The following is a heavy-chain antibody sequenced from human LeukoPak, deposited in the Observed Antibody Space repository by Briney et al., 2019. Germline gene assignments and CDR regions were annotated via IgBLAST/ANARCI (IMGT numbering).Heavy chain of an antibody. CDR3: ASSLYDSGGYYSNWFDP. D-gene: IGHD3-22*01. CDR1: GGSISSSSYY. CDR2: IYYSGST. V-gene: IGHV4-61*05. J-gene: IGHJ5*02. Sequence: SETLSLTCTVSGGSISSSSYYWGWIRQPPGKGLEWIVYIYYSGSTNSNPSLRSRVTISVDTSENQFSLKLSSVTAADTAVYYCASSLYDSGGYYSNWFDPWGQGTLVTVSS.